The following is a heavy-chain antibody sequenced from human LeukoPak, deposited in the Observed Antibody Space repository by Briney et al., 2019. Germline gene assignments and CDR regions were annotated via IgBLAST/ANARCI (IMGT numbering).Heavy chain of an antibody. Sequence: GGSLRLSCAASGFTFSNYGVHWVRQAPGKGLEWVAVIWFDGGNKYYADSVKGRFNISRDNSKNTLYLQMNSLRAEDTAVYYCARGNTIFGVVIGNNWFDPWGQGTLVTVSS. CDR1: GFTFSNYG. V-gene: IGHV3-33*01. J-gene: IGHJ5*02. CDR3: ARGNTIFGVVIGNNWFDP. D-gene: IGHD3-3*01. CDR2: IWFDGGNK.